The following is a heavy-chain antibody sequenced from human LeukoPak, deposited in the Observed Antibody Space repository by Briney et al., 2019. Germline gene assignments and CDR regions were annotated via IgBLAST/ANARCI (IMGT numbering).Heavy chain of an antibody. CDR2: ISPASGAT. J-gene: IGHJ3*02. V-gene: IGHV1-2*02. CDR1: GYTFVPYY. D-gene: IGHD2-2*02. CDR3: ARDGVYTTNFDAFDI. Sequence: ASVKVSCKASGYTFVPYYIHWVRQTPGQGLEWMGWISPASGATKYAQKFQGRVTMTRDTSISTAYMEVSSLTSDDTAVYYCARDGVYTTNFDAFDIWGQGTVVPVSS.